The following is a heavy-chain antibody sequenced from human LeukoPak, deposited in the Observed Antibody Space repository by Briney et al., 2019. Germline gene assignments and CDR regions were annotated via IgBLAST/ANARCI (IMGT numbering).Heavy chain of an antibody. CDR2: ISGSGSTI. CDR1: GFTFGDYS. D-gene: IGHD3-22*01. CDR3: AKDSPTDSSGYIDAFDI. Sequence: GGSLRLSCAASGFTFGDYSMTWIRQAPGKGLEWVSYISGSGSTIYYADSVKGRFTISRDNAKNSLYLQMNSLRAEDTAVYYCAKDSPTDSSGYIDAFDIWGQGTMVTVSS. J-gene: IGHJ3*02. V-gene: IGHV3-11*04.